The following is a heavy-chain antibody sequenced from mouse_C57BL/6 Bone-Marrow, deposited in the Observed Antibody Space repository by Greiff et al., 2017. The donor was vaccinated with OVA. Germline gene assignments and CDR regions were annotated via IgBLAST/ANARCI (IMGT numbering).Heavy chain of an antibody. Sequence: EVQRVESGGGLVQPKGSLKLSCAASGFSFNTYAMNWVRQAPGKGLEWVARIRSKSNNYATYYADSVKDRFTISRDDSESMLYLQMNNLKTEDTAMYYCVRQLRCHYYAMDYWGQGTSVTVSS. CDR3: VRQLRCHYYAMDY. D-gene: IGHD3-2*02. J-gene: IGHJ4*01. CDR2: IRSKSNNYAT. CDR1: GFSFNTYA. V-gene: IGHV10-1*01.